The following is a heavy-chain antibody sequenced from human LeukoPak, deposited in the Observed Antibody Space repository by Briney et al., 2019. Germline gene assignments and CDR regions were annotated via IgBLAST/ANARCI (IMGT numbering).Heavy chain of an antibody. CDR2: IYYSGST. CDR3: AKGAHYYDTSGDYYMDV. V-gene: IGHV4-59*01. J-gene: IGHJ6*03. Sequence: RASETLSLTCTVSGGSISSYYWSWIRQPPGKGLEWIGYIYYSGSTNYNPSLKSRVTISVDTSKNQFSLKLSSVTAADTAVYYCAKGAHYYDTSGDYYMDVWGKGTTVTVSS. CDR1: GGSISSYY. D-gene: IGHD3-22*01.